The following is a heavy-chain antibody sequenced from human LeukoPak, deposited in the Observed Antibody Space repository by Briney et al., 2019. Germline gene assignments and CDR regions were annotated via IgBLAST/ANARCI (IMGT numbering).Heavy chain of an antibody. J-gene: IGHJ4*02. CDR3: AKGTRGSGWYLDY. CDR1: GFTFSDYY. V-gene: IGHV3-11*01. D-gene: IGHD6-19*01. CDR2: ISSSGSTI. Sequence: GGSLRLSCAASGFTFSDYYMSWIRQAPGKGLEWVSYISSSGSTIYYADSVKGRFTISRDNAKDSLYLQMNSLRAEDTALYYCAKGTRGSGWYLDYWGQGTLVTVSS.